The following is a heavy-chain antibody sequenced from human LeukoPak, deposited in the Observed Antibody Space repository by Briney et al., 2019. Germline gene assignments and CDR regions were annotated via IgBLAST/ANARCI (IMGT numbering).Heavy chain of an antibody. Sequence: PGGSLRPSCAASGFTFSSYSMNWVRQVPGKGLEWVSSISSSSSYIYYADSVKGRFTISRDNAKNSLYLQMNSLRAEDTAVYYCASLGSTMVRGVQRDDAFDIWGQGTMVTVSS. D-gene: IGHD3-10*01. CDR2: ISSSSSYI. CDR1: GFTFSSYS. V-gene: IGHV3-21*01. J-gene: IGHJ3*02. CDR3: ASLGSTMVRGVQRDDAFDI.